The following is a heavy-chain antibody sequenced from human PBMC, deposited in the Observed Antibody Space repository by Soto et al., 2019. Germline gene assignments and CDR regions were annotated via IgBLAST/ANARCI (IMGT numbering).Heavy chain of an antibody. CDR3: VREGSGWDSRGSFDF. Sequence: GGSLRLSCAASGFTFNSYAMHWVRQAPGKGLEWVSVISGSGAGAFYADSVQGRFTISRDNSKNTLYLQMNSLRAEDTAIYYCVREGSGWDSRGSFDFWGRGTMVTVSS. J-gene: IGHJ3*01. CDR2: ISGSGAGA. D-gene: IGHD6-25*01. V-gene: IGHV3-23*01. CDR1: GFTFNSYA.